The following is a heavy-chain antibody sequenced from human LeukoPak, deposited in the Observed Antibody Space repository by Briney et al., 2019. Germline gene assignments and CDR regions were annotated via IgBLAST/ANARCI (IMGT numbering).Heavy chain of an antibody. CDR2: ISSSSSYI. D-gene: IGHD3-22*01. CDR3: AWDSSGYYYSTPFDY. J-gene: IGHJ4*02. V-gene: IGHV3-21*01. CDR1: GFTFSSYS. Sequence: GGSLRLSCAASGFTFSSYSMNWVRQAPGKGLEWVSSISSSSSYIYYADSVKGRFTISRDNAKNSLYLQMNSLGAEDTAVYYCAWDSSGYYYSTPFDYWGQGTLVTVSS.